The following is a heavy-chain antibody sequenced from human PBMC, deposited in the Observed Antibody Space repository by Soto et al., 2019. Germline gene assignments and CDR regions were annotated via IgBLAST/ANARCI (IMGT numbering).Heavy chain of an antibody. V-gene: IGHV1-2*04. J-gene: IGHJ6*02. CDR3: ARASVGIAAIDYYYGMDV. Sequence: ASVKVSCKASGYTFTGYYMHWVRQAPGQGLEWMGWINPNSGGTNYAQKFQGWVTMTRDTSISTAYMELSRLRSDDTAVYYCARASVGIAAIDYYYGMDVWGQGTTVTVSS. CDR1: GYTFTGYY. CDR2: INPNSGGT. D-gene: IGHD6-25*01.